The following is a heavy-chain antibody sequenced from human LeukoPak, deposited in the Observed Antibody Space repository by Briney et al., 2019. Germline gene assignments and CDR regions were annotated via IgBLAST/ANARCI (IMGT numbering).Heavy chain of an antibody. D-gene: IGHD6-13*01. CDR1: GFTFSSYS. CDR2: ISSSSSYI. CDR3: ARDRGQQLSDAFDI. Sequence: PGGSLRLSCAASGFTFSSYSMNWVRQDPGKGLEWVSSISSSSSYIYYADSVKGRFTISRDNAKNSLYLQMNSLRAEDTAAYYCARDRGQQLSDAFDIWGQGTMVTVSS. J-gene: IGHJ3*02. V-gene: IGHV3-21*01.